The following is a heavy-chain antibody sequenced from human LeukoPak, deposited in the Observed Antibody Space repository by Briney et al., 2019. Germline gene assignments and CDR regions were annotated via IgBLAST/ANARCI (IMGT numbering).Heavy chain of an antibody. CDR3: ARAAYSGSYHSDY. Sequence: NPSETLSLTCTVSGGSVNSGSYHWNWIRQPPGKGLEWIGYIYYSGSTNYNPSLKSRVTISVDTSKNQFSLKLSSVTAADTAVYYCARAAYSGSYHSDYWGQGTLVTVSS. D-gene: IGHD1-26*01. V-gene: IGHV4-61*01. CDR1: GGSVNSGSYH. CDR2: IYYSGST. J-gene: IGHJ4*02.